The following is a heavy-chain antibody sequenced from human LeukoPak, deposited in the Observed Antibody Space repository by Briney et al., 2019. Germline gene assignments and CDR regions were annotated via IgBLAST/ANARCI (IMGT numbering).Heavy chain of an antibody. CDR2: IIPIFGTA. CDR1: GGTFSSYA. V-gene: IGHV1-69*13. J-gene: IGHJ5*02. Sequence: ASVKVSCKASGGTFSSYAISWVRQAPGQGREWMGGIIPIFGTANYAQKFQGRVTITADESTSTAYMELSSLRSEDTAVYYCARGVVPAAIFDGFDPWGHGTLVTVSS. D-gene: IGHD2-2*02. CDR3: ARGVVPAAIFDGFDP.